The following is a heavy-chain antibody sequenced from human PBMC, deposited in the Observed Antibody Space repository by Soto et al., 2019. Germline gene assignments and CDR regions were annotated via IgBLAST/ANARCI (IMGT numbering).Heavy chain of an antibody. Sequence: QVQLVQSGAEVKKPGSSVKVSCKASGGTFSRYTIRWVRQAPGQGLEWMGRIIAILGIAKYAQKFQGRVTLTADKSTSTAYRELSSLRSEDTAVYYCAIKDYDSSEYYYYGMDVWGQGTTVTVSS. D-gene: IGHD3-22*01. CDR1: GGTFSRYT. CDR3: AIKDYDSSEYYYYGMDV. V-gene: IGHV1-69*02. J-gene: IGHJ6*02. CDR2: IIAILGIA.